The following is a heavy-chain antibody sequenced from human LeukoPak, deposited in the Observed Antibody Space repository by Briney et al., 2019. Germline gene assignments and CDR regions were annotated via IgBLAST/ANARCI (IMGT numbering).Heavy chain of an antibody. CDR1: GGSISSGSYY. CDR2: IYTSGST. D-gene: IGHD5-12*01. V-gene: IGHV4-61*02. CDR3: ARGYSGYDDY. Sequence: PSQTLSLTCTVSGGSISSGSYYWSWIRQPAGKGLEWIGRIYTSGSTNYNPSLKSQVTISVDTSKNQFSLKLSSVTAADTAVYYCARGYSGYDDYWGQGTLVTVSS. J-gene: IGHJ4*02.